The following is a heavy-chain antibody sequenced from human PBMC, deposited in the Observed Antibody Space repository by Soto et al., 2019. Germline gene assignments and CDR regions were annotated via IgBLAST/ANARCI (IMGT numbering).Heavy chain of an antibody. CDR2: ISSTGRTI. Sequence: GGSLRLSCGASGFTFSNYYMSWIRQAPGKGLEWVSYISSTGRTIYYADSVKGRFTVSRDNAQNSLSLKLNSLRGEDTAVYYCARSYSSGRECDYWGQGTQVTVSS. D-gene: IGHD6-19*01. J-gene: IGHJ4*02. CDR3: ARSYSSGRECDY. V-gene: IGHV3-11*01. CDR1: GFTFSNYY.